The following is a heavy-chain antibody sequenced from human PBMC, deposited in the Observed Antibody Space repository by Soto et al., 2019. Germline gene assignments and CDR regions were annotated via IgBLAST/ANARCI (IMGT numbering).Heavy chain of an antibody. D-gene: IGHD1-26*01. V-gene: IGHV3-53*01. J-gene: IGHJ4*02. CDR2: IFGGGNT. CDR3: AGGGAGALFFDA. CDR1: GFSVSGSY. Sequence: GGSLRLSCAASGFSVSGSYMTWLRQAPGKGLEWVSIIFGGGNTQYAGSVKGRFTVSRDKSNNSLYLQMNSLRAEDTAVYYCAGGGAGALFFDAWGQGTLVTVS.